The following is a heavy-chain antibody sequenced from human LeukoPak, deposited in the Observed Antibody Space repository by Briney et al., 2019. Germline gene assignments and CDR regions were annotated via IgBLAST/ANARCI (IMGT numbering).Heavy chain of an antibody. Sequence: SETLSLTCAVSGYSISSGYYWGWIRQPPGKGLEWIGSIFHSGSTYYNPSLKSRVTISVDTSKNQFSLKLSSVTAADTAVYYCARKFYCSGGSCTDRRVDYWGQGTLVTVFS. D-gene: IGHD2-15*01. CDR1: GYSISSGYY. CDR2: IFHSGST. J-gene: IGHJ4*02. V-gene: IGHV4-38-2*01. CDR3: ARKFYCSGGSCTDRRVDY.